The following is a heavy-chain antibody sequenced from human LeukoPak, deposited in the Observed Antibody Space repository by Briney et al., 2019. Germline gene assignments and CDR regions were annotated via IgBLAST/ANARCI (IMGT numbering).Heavy chain of an antibody. CDR2: IYYSGST. CDR3: ARGFGGNWVGDY. V-gene: IGHV4-59*01. D-gene: IGHD4-23*01. Sequence: SETLSLTCTLSGGSISSYYWSWIRQPPGKGLEWIGYIYYSGSTNYNPSLKSRVTISVDTSKNQFSLKRSSVTAADTAVYYCARGFGGNWVGDYWGQGTLVTVSS. CDR1: GGSISSYY. J-gene: IGHJ4*02.